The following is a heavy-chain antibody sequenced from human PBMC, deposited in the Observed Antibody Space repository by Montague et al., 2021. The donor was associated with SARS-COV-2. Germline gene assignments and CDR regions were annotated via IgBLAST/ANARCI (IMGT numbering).Heavy chain of an antibody. CDR3: ASDQGSSWSDWFDP. D-gene: IGHD6-13*01. Sequence: TLSLTCTVSGGYISSGSYYWSWIRQPAGRGMEWIGRIYASGSTKYNPSLKSRVTISVDTSKNQFSLKVSSVTAADTAVCYCASDQGSSWSDWFDPWGQGTLVTVSS. J-gene: IGHJ5*02. V-gene: IGHV4-61*02. CDR1: GGYISSGSYY. CDR2: IYASGST.